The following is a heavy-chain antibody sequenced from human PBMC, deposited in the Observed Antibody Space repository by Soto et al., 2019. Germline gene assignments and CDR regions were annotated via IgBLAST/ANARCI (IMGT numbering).Heavy chain of an antibody. D-gene: IGHD5-18*01. CDR3: ARFGYSYGQYYYYHYGMDV. Sequence: SETLSLTCAVSGGSISSGDYSWSWIRQPPGKGLEWIGYIYHSGSTYYNPSLKSRVTISVDRSKNQFSLKLSSVTAADTAVYYCARFGYSYGQYYYYHYGMDVWGQGTTVTVSS. CDR1: GGSISSGDYS. V-gene: IGHV4-30-2*01. J-gene: IGHJ6*02. CDR2: IYHSGST.